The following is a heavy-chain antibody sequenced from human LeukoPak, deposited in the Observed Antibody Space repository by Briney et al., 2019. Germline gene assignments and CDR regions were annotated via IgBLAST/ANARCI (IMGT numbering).Heavy chain of an antibody. V-gene: IGHV4-31*03. Sequence: SQTLSLTCTVSGGSISSGGYYWSWIRQHPGKGLEWIGYIYYSGGTYYNPSLKSRVTISVDTSKNQFSLKLSSVTAADTAVYYCAVIPRRRNVATIRSSYYYYGMDVWGQGTTVTVSS. CDR3: AVIPRRRNVATIRSSYYYYGMDV. D-gene: IGHD5-12*01. J-gene: IGHJ6*02. CDR2: IYYSGGT. CDR1: GGSISSGGYY.